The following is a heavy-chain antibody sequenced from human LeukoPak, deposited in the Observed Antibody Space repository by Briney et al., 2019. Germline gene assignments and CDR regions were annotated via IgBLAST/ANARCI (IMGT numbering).Heavy chain of an antibody. CDR1: GFTFSSYG. CDR3: AKVQQSYGLDY. J-gene: IGHJ4*02. D-gene: IGHD5-18*01. Sequence: PGGSLRLSCAASGFTFSSYGMHWVRQAPGKGLEWVAVISYDGSNKYYADSVKGRFTISRDNSKNTLYLQMNSLRAEDTAVYYCAKVQQSYGLDYWGQPTLLTVSS. CDR2: ISYDGSNK. V-gene: IGHV3-30*18.